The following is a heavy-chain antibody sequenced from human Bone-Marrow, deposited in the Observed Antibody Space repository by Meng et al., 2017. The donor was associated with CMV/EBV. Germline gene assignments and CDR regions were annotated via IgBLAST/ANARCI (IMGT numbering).Heavy chain of an antibody. CDR1: GFTFSSYS. D-gene: IGHD2-2*01. J-gene: IGHJ4*02. Sequence: GESLKISCAASGFTFSSYSMNWVRQAPGKGLEWVSSISSSSSYIYYADSVKGRFTISRDNAKNSLYLQMNSLRAEDTAVYYCARDAVDIVLVPTTGAIDYWGQGTLVTVSS. V-gene: IGHV3-21*04. CDR3: ARDAVDIVLVPTTGAIDY. CDR2: ISSSSSYI.